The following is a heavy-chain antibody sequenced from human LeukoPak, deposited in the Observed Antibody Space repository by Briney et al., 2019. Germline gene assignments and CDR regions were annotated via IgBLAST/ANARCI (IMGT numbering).Heavy chain of an antibody. D-gene: IGHD1-26*01. Sequence: SETLSLNCAVYGESFSGYYWTWIRQPPGKGLEWIGEVTHSGSTNYSPSLKSRVSMSVDTSKSHFFLHLNSVTAADTAMYYCARALLHSGSCIDYWGQGTLVTVSS. J-gene: IGHJ4*02. CDR3: ARALLHSGSCIDY. V-gene: IGHV4-34*01. CDR1: GESFSGYY. CDR2: VTHSGST.